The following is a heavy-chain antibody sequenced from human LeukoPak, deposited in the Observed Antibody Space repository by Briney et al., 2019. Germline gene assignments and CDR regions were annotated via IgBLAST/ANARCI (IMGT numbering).Heavy chain of an antibody. CDR2: IYWDDDK. Sequence: SGPTLVKPTQTLTLTCTFSGFSLSTSGVGVGWIRQPPGKALEWLALIYWDDDKRYSPSLKSRLTITKDTSKNQVVLTMTDMDPVDTATYYCAHSMYCSGGSCYSAFDYWGQGTLVTVSS. CDR3: AHSMYCSGGSCYSAFDY. V-gene: IGHV2-5*02. CDR1: GFSLSTSGVG. D-gene: IGHD2-15*01. J-gene: IGHJ4*02.